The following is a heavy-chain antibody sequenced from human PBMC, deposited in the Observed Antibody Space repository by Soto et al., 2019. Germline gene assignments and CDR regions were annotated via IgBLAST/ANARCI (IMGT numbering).Heavy chain of an antibody. CDR3: ARQRPTDGRWEFANYYGMDV. CDR1: GGSFSAYY. J-gene: IGHJ6*02. V-gene: IGHV4-34*12. Sequence: PSETLFRTCAVYGGSFSAYYWSWVRQPPGKGLEWIGEIIHSESTKYNPSLKSRVTISVDTSKNQFSLKLSSVTAADTAVYYCARQRPTDGRWEFANYYGMDVWGQGTPVTVSS. D-gene: IGHD1-26*01. CDR2: IIHSEST.